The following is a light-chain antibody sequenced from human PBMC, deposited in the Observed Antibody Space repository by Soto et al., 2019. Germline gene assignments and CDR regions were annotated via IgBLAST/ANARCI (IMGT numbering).Light chain of an antibody. V-gene: IGKV3D-15*01. Sequence: IVMTQSPATLSVSPGERATLSCRASRGISSNFAWYQQKPGQAPRLLIYGASKRATGVPDRFSGSGSGTDFTLTISSLQPEDFATYFCQQSYTYPRTFGQGTKVDIK. CDR3: QQSYTYPRT. CDR2: GAS. J-gene: IGKJ1*01. CDR1: RGISSN.